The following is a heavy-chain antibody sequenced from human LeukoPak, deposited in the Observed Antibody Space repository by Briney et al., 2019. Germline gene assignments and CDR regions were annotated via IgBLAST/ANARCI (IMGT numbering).Heavy chain of an antibody. CDR2: ISYDGSNK. CDR1: GFTFSSYG. J-gene: IGHJ6*02. CDR3: AKLIKGSSWDYYYYFGMDG. V-gene: IGHV3-30*18. D-gene: IGHD6-13*01. Sequence: GGSLRLSCAASGFTFSSYGMHWVRQAPGKGLEWVAVISYDGSNKYYADSVKGRFTISRDNSKNTLYLQMNSLRAEDRAVYYRAKLIKGSSWDYYYYFGMDGWGQGTTVTVSS.